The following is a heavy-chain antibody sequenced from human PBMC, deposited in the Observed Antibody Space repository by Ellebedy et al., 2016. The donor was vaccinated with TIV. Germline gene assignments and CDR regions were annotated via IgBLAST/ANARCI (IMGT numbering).Heavy chain of an antibody. V-gene: IGHV3-23*01. CDR3: AGHGDRAMTH. J-gene: IGHJ4*02. CDR2: ISGSGGST. CDR1: GFTFSSYA. Sequence: GGSLRLSCAASGFTFSSYAMSWVRQAPGKGLEWVSGISGSGGSTYYADSVKGRFTTSRDKSKNTMYLQMNSLRAGDTAVYYCAGHGDRAMTHWGQGTLVTVSS. D-gene: IGHD5-18*01.